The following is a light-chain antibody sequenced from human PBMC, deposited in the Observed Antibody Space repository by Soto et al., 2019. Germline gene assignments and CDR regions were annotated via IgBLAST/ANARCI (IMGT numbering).Light chain of an antibody. CDR1: QSISSW. V-gene: IGKV1-5*01. CDR3: QQYHTYSRT. Sequence: GDRVTITCRASQSISSWLAWYQQKPGTAPKLLIYDASSLQSGVPSRFSGSGSGTEFTLTITSLQPGDFATYYCQQYHTYSRTFGQGTKV. J-gene: IGKJ1*01. CDR2: DAS.